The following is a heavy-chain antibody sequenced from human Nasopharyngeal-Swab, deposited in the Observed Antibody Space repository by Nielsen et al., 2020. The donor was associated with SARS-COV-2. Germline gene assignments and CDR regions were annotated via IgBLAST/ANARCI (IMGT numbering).Heavy chain of an antibody. D-gene: IGHD1-1*01. Sequence: GESLKISCAASGFTFSSYSMNWVRQAPGKGLEWVSYISSSSTIYYADSVKGRFTISRDNAKNSLYLQMNSLRAEDSSVYFCARAGTGRADPTAWGQGALVTVSS. CDR1: GFTFSSYS. V-gene: IGHV3-48*01. J-gene: IGHJ5*02. CDR2: ISSSSTI. CDR3: ARAGTGRADPTA.